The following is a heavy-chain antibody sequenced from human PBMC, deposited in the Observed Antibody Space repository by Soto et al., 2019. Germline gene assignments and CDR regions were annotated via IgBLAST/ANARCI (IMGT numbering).Heavy chain of an antibody. CDR1: GFTVSSNY. V-gene: IGHV3-53*01. J-gene: IGHJ4*02. CDR2: IYSGGST. CDR3: ASRDILTGYGPPDY. Sequence: PGGSLRLSCAASGFTVSSNYMSWVRQAPGKGLEWVSVIYSGGSTYYADSVKGRFTISRDNSKNTLYLQMNSLRAEDTAVYYCASRDILTGYGPPDYWGQGTLVTVSS. D-gene: IGHD3-9*01.